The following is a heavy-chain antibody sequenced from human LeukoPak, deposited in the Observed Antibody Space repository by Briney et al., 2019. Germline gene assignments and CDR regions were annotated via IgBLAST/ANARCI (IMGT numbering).Heavy chain of an antibody. J-gene: IGHJ4*02. CDR3: ARQSGVVTTSDY. CDR1: GGSISSYY. D-gene: IGHD3-3*01. Sequence: SETLSLTCTVSGGSISSYYWSWIRQPPGKGLEWIGSIYHSGSTYYNPSLKSRVTISVDTSKNQFSLKLSSVTAADTAVYYCARQSGVVTTSDYWGQGTLVTVSS. V-gene: IGHV4-59*08. CDR2: IYHSGST.